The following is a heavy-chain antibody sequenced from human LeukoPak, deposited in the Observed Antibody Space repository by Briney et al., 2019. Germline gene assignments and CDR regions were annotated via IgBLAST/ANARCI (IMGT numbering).Heavy chain of an antibody. CDR2: INTGNGNA. CDR3: ARVPLSDPSGHYYAH. J-gene: IGHJ1*01. Sequence: GASVKVSCKTSGYTFTNYGMHWVRQAPRQSPEWVGWINTGNGNAKSSQKFQDRVTLTRDTSATTAYMELNSLSSEDTAVYYCARVPLSDPSGHYYAHWGQGTLVTVSS. D-gene: IGHD3-22*01. V-gene: IGHV1-3*04. CDR1: GYTFTNYG.